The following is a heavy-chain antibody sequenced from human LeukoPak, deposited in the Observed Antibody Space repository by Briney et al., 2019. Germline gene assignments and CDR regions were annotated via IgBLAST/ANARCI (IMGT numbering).Heavy chain of an antibody. CDR2: IKSKTDGGTT. V-gene: IGHV3-15*01. CDR1: GFTFSNAW. CDR3: TTDPDRGTTPYYFDY. J-gene: IGHJ4*02. D-gene: IGHD4-17*01. Sequence: GGSLRLSCAASGFTFSNAWMSWARQAPGKGLEWVGRIKSKTDGGTTDYAAPVKGRFTISRDDSKNTLYLQMNSLKTEDTAVYYCTTDPDRGTTPYYFDYWGQGTLVTVSS.